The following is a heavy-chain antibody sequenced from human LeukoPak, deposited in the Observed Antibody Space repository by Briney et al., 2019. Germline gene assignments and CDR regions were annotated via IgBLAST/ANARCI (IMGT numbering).Heavy chain of an antibody. CDR3: ARDSVAYYYDSSGYMPAFDI. V-gene: IGHV1-18*01. CDR2: ISAYNGNT. J-gene: IGHJ3*02. D-gene: IGHD3-22*01. Sequence: GASVKVSCKASGHTFTSYGISWVRQAPGQGLEWMGWISAYNGNTNYAQKLQCRVTMTTDTSTSTAYMELRSLRSDDTAVYYCARDSVAYYYDSSGYMPAFDIWGQGTMVTVSS. CDR1: GHTFTSYG.